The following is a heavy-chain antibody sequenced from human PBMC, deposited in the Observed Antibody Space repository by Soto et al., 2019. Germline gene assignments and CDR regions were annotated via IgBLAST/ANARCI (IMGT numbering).Heavy chain of an antibody. CDR2: IWYDGSNK. CDR1: GFTFSSYG. CDR3: ARGPYYDSIQNWFDP. J-gene: IGHJ5*02. D-gene: IGHD3-22*01. V-gene: IGHV3-33*01. Sequence: QVQLVESGGGVVQPGRSLRLSCAASGFTFSSYGMHWVRQAPGKGLEWVAVIWYDGSNKYYADSVKGRFTISRDNSKNTLYLQMNSLRAEDTAVYYCARGPYYDSIQNWFDPWGQGTLVTVSS.